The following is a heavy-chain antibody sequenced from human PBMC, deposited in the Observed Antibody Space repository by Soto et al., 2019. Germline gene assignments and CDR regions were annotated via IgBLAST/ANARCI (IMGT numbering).Heavy chain of an antibody. Sequence: PSETLSLTCTVSGGSISSYYWSWIRQPPGKGLELIGYIYYCGSTNYNPSLKSRVTISVDTSKNQFSLKLSSVTAADTAVYYCATANSGYDHFFDYWGQGTLVTVSS. CDR2: IYYCGST. CDR1: GGSISSYY. J-gene: IGHJ4*02. CDR3: ATANSGYDHFFDY. V-gene: IGHV4-59*01. D-gene: IGHD5-12*01.